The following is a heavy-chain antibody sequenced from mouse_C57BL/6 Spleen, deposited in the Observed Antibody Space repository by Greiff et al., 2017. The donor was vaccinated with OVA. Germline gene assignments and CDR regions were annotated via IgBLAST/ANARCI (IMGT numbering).Heavy chain of an antibody. V-gene: IGHV1-81*01. Sequence: VQLQQSGAELARPGASVKLSCKASGYTFTSYGISWVKQRTGQGLEWIGEIYPRSGNTYYNEKFKGKATLTADKSSSTAYMELRSLTSEDSAVYFCARENYDSLYYFDYWGQGTTLTVSS. CDR1: GYTFTSYG. CDR3: ARENYDSLYYFDY. D-gene: IGHD2-4*01. J-gene: IGHJ2*01. CDR2: IYPRSGNT.